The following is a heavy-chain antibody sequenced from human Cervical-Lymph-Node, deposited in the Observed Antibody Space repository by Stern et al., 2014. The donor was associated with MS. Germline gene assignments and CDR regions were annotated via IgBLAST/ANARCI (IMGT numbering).Heavy chain of an antibody. D-gene: IGHD5-12*01. J-gene: IGHJ4*02. V-gene: IGHV4-39*01. CDR1: GGSISRSTYY. CDR2: IYYSGTT. Sequence: QVQLVESGPGLVKPSGTLSLTCSVSGGSISRSTYYWGRLRQPPGKGLEWSGSIYYSGTTYYNPSLKSLVTLDTSTNQFTLRLTSLTAADTAVYYCARHDGWLRHYWSQGTLVTVSS. CDR3: ARHDGWLRHY.